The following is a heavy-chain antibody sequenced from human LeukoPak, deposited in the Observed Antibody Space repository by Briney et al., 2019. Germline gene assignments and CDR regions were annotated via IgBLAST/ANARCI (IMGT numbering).Heavy chain of an antibody. J-gene: IGHJ5*02. Sequence: GGSLRLSCVASGFIFGSYSMGWVRQGPGKGLEWVSLIDSGGSTTYFADSVKGRFTMSRDNFKNTLYLRMYRLRAEDTAVYYCVKGSSTTTRHFDPWGQGTPVTVSS. CDR1: GFIFGSYS. D-gene: IGHD1-1*01. V-gene: IGHV3-23*03. CDR3: VKGSSTTTRHFDP. CDR2: IDSGGSTT.